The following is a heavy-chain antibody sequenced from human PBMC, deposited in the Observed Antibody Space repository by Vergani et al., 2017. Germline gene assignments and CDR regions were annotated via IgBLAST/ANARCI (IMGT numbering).Heavy chain of an antibody. D-gene: IGHD2-15*01. V-gene: IGHV4-39*02. Sequence: QLQLQESDPGLVKPSETLSLTCTVSGGSIRSTIYYWGWIRQPPGKGLEWIGTIYYSGSTYYNPSLKSRVTISVDTSKNQFSLKLNSVTAADTAVYYCARGSCLGGSCYKPLFDYWGQGILVTVSS. J-gene: IGHJ4*02. CDR1: GGSIRSTIYY. CDR3: ARGSCLGGSCYKPLFDY. CDR2: IYYSGST.